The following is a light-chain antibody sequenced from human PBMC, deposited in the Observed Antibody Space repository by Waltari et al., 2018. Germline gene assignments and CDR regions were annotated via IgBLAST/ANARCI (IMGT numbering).Light chain of an antibody. J-gene: IGKJ2*01. CDR2: RAS. Sequence: DVQMTQSPSTLSASLGDRVTITCRAGQFLGKSLAWYQHKPGRAPKLLIFRASDLEAGVPSRFSGSGSGTEFALTISSLQPDDFATYYCQQYRSFSGTFGQGTKVEIK. CDR3: QQYRSFSGT. CDR1: QFLGKS. V-gene: IGKV1-5*03.